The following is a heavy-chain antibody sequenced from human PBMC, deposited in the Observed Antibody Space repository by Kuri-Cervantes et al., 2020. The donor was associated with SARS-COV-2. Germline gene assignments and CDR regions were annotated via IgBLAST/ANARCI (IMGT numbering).Heavy chain of an antibody. CDR1: GGSISSGDYY. V-gene: IGHV4-30-4*08. J-gene: IGHJ3*02. Sequence: SETLSLTSTVSGGSISSGDYYWSWIRQPPGKGLEWIGYIYYSGSTYYNPYLKSRATISVDTSKNQFSLKPSSVTAADTAVYYCARAPIDYYCSGGSCSVFFDIWGQGTMVTVSS. CDR3: ARAPIDYYCSGGSCSVFFDI. D-gene: IGHD2-15*01. CDR2: IYYSGST.